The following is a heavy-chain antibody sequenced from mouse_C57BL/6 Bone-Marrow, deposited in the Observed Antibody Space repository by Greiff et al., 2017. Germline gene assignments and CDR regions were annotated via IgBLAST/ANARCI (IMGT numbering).Heavy chain of an antibody. D-gene: IGHD1-1*01. Sequence: QVQLQQSGPELVKPGASVKLSCKASGYTFTSYDINWVKQRPGQGLEWIGWIYPRDGSTKYNEKFKGKATLTVDTSSSTAYMERHSLTSEDSAVYFCARDYGISYWYFDVWGTGTTVTVSS. CDR1: GYTFTSYD. CDR2: IYPRDGST. CDR3: ARDYGISYWYFDV. V-gene: IGHV1-85*01. J-gene: IGHJ1*03.